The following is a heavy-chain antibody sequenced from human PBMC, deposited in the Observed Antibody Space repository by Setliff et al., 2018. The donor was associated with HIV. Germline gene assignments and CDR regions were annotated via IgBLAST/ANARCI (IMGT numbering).Heavy chain of an antibody. CDR2: IKEDGSEE. D-gene: IGHD6-19*01. CDR3: TRTTGWYEGY. V-gene: IGHV3-7*05. Sequence: GGSLRLSCAASGFIFSSYWMNWVRKAPGKGLEWVANIKEDGSEEYYMDSVKGRFTISRDNAKNSLYLQMNSLRAEDTAIYYCTRTTGWYEGYWGQGTLVTVSS. J-gene: IGHJ4*02. CDR1: GFIFSSYW.